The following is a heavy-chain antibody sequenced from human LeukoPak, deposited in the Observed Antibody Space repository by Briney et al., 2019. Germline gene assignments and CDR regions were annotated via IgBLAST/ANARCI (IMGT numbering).Heavy chain of an antibody. V-gene: IGHV4-59*01. J-gene: IGHJ4*02. CDR3: ARGALPLGYCSSTSCYHIDY. D-gene: IGHD2-2*01. CDR2: IYYSGST. CDR1: GGSISSYY. Sequence: KPSETLSLTCTVSGGSISSYYWSWIRQPPGKGLGWIGYIYYSGSTNYNPSLKSRVTISVDTSRNQFSLKLSSVTAADTAVYYCARGALPLGYCSSTSCYHIDYWGQGTLVTVSS.